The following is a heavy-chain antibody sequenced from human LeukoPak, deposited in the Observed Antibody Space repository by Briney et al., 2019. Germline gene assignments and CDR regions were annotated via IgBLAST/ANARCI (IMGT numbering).Heavy chain of an antibody. CDR3: ASGYSYVPFDY. Sequence: GGSLRLSCAASGFTFSSYAMHWVRQAPGKGLEWVAVISYDGSNKYYADSVKGRFTISRDNSKNTLYLQMNSLRAEDTAVYYCASGYSYVPFDYWGQGTLVTVSS. D-gene: IGHD5-18*01. CDR2: ISYDGSNK. CDR1: GFTFSSYA. V-gene: IGHV3-30-3*01. J-gene: IGHJ4*02.